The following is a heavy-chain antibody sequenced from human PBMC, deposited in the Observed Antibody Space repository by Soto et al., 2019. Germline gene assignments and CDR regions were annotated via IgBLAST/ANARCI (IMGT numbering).Heavy chain of an antibody. V-gene: IGHV4-59*01. CDR1: GGSISSYY. Sequence: SETLSLTCTVSGGSISSYYWSWIRQPPGKGLEWIGYIYYSGSTNYNPSLKSRVTISVDTSKNQFSLKLSSVTAADTAVYYCARSAPYQRTHYYYYYMDVWGKGTTVTVSS. CDR3: ARSAPYQRTHYYYYYMDV. CDR2: IYYSGST. D-gene: IGHD2-2*01. J-gene: IGHJ6*03.